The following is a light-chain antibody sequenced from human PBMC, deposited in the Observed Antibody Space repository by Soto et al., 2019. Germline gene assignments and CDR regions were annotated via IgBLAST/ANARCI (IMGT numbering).Light chain of an antibody. J-gene: IGLJ3*02. CDR3: CSYAGSYTWV. V-gene: IGLV2-11*01. CDR2: DVS. Sequence: QSVLTQPRSMSGSPGQSVTISCTGTSSDVGGYNYVSWYQQHPGKAPKLMIYDVSKRPSGVPDRFSGSKSGITASLTISGLQAEDEADYYCCSYAGSYTWVFGGGTKLTVL. CDR1: SSDVGGYNY.